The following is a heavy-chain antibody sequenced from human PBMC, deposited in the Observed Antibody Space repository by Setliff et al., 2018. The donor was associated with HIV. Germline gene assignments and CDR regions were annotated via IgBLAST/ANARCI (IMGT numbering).Heavy chain of an antibody. CDR2: IIPIFGTA. CDR3: ATAQRDYYDRGRRNHYYIDV. Sequence: ASVKVSCKASGTIIDRYAISWVRQAPGQGLEWMGGIIPIFGTANYAEKFQGRVTFTADESTSTAYLELSNLRSEDTAVYYCATAQRDYYDRGRRNHYYIDVWGKGATVTVSS. J-gene: IGHJ6*03. CDR1: GTIIDRYA. D-gene: IGHD3-22*01. V-gene: IGHV1-69*13.